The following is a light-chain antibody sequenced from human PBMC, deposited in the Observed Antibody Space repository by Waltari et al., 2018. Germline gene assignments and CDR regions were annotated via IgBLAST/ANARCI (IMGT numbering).Light chain of an antibody. CDR1: FSSIGSNA. CDR3: AAWDDSLNGWV. J-gene: IGLJ3*02. CDR2: TNS. V-gene: IGLV1-44*01. Sequence: SVLTQPPSASGTPGQRVTISCSGSFSSIGSNAVNWYQQLPGTAPKLLIYTNSQRPSVVPDRFSGSKSGTSASLVISGLQSEDEADYYCAAWDDSLNGWVFGGGTKLTVL.